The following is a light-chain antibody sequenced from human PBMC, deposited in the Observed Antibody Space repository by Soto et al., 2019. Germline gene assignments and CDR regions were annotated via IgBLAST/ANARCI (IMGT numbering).Light chain of an antibody. CDR3: QQFVRSPSS. CDR1: QSVSSNY. Sequence: EIVLTQSPGTLSLSPGERATLSCRASQSVSSNYFAWYQQKPGQAPRLLIYAASSRATGIPDRFSGSGSGTDFTLTISRLEPEDFAVYYCQQFVRSPSSFGQGTKLEIK. V-gene: IGKV3-20*01. J-gene: IGKJ2*03. CDR2: AAS.